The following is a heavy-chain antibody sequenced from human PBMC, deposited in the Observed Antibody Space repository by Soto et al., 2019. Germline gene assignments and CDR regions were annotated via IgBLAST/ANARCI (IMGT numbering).Heavy chain of an antibody. CDR1: GFTFRNFG. D-gene: IGHD5-12*01. CDR2: LWYDGTNK. Sequence: ESGGGVVQPGRSLRLSCAASGFTFRNFGFHWVRQAPGKGLEWVALLWYDGTNKYYAQSLKGRVSISRDNSKNTLYQEMKSLRAEDTAVYYCARDGDIEGGPPPKDYAMDVWGQGTTVTVSS. CDR3: ARDGDIEGGPPPKDYAMDV. V-gene: IGHV3-33*08. J-gene: IGHJ6*02.